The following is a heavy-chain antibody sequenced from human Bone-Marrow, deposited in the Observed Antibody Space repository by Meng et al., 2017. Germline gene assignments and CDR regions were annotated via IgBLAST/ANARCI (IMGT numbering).Heavy chain of an antibody. CDR1: GLPFRNHG. V-gene: IGHV3-33*01. Sequence: GESLKISCIASGLPFRNHGMHWVRQAPGEGLEWVAVIWYDGSNKYHSDSVKGRFTISRDNSKNTLYLQMNSLRAEDTAVYYCSTEDHWSGSLNSDCGMNVWGQGTTVTVSS. CDR3: STEDHWSGSLNSDCGMNV. D-gene: IGHD3-3*01. J-gene: IGHJ6*02. CDR2: IWYDGSNK.